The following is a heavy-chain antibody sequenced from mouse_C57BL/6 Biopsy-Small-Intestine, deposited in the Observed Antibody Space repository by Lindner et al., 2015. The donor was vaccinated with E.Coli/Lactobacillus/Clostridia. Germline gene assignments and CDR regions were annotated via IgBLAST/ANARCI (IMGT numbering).Heavy chain of an antibody. J-gene: IGHJ4*01. V-gene: IGHV1-39*01. D-gene: IGHD2-10*01. CDR1: GYSFTAYN. CDR3: VRRGLLRSMDY. Sequence: VQLQESGAELVKPGASVKISCKASGYSFTAYNMNWLRQSHGKSLEWIGNINPYYGSTIYNQNVKAKATLTVDRSSSTAYMQFTSLTSEDSAVYYCVRRGLLRSMDYWGQGTSVTVSS. CDR2: INPYYGST.